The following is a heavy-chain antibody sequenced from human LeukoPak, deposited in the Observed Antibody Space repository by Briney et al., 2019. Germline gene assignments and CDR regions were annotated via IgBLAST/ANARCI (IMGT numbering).Heavy chain of an antibody. CDR1: GFTFSSYA. CDR3: AKAIGYCSSTSCPLDSFDY. J-gene: IGHJ4*02. D-gene: IGHD2-2*01. V-gene: IGHV3-23*01. CDR2: ISGSGGST. Sequence: GSLRLSCAASGFTFSSYAMSWVRQAPGKGLEWVSAISGSGGSTYYADSVKGRFTISRDNSKNTLYLQMNSLRAEDTAVYYCAKAIGYCSSTSCPLDSFDYWGQGTLVTVSS.